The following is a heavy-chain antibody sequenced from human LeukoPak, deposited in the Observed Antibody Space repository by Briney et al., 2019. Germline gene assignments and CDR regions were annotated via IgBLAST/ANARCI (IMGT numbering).Heavy chain of an antibody. Sequence: SETLSLTCNVSGGSISGYYWSWIRQPPRKGLEWIGYIYYSGSTSYNPSLKSRVTISVDSSKNQFSLRLSSVTAADTAVYYCARDMIYSSGWPYGMDVWGQGTTVTVS. CDR3: ARDMIYSSGWPYGMDV. J-gene: IGHJ6*02. D-gene: IGHD6-19*01. V-gene: IGHV4-59*01. CDR2: IYYSGST. CDR1: GGSISGYY.